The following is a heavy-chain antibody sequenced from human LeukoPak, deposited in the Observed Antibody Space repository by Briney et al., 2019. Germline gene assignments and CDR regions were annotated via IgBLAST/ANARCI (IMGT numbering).Heavy chain of an antibody. CDR3: ARVDLYYDSSGYSQAANDY. D-gene: IGHD3-22*01. V-gene: IGHV1-18*01. CDR2: VSAYNGAT. CDR1: GHTFTGYA. Sequence: EASVTVSCKASGHTFTGYAISWVRQAPGQGLEWMGWVSAYNGATNYAQNFQDRVTMTTDTPTTTAYMELRSLRSDDTAVCYCARVDLYYDSSGYSQAANDYWGQGTLVTVSS. J-gene: IGHJ4*02.